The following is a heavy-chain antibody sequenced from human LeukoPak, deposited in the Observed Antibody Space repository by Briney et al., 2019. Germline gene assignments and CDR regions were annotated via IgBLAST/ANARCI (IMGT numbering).Heavy chain of an antibody. CDR3: ARALYYYDSSGYDSPVMSLDY. CDR2: IIPIFGTA. D-gene: IGHD3-22*01. Sequence: GASVKVSCKASGYTFTGYYMHWVRQAPGQGLEWMGGIIPIFGTANYAQKFQGRVTITADKSTSTAYMELSSLRSEDTAVYYCARALYYYDSSGYDSPVMSLDYWGQGTLVTVSS. J-gene: IGHJ4*02. CDR1: GYTFTGYY. V-gene: IGHV1-69*06.